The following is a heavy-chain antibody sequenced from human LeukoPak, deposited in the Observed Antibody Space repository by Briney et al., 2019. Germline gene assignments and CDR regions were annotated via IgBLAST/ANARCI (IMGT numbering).Heavy chain of an antibody. J-gene: IGHJ4*02. CDR1: GFTFSSYG. V-gene: IGHV3-30*02. CDR3: AKGDVVVVPAATLFDY. Sequence: GGSLRLSCAASGFTFSSYGMHWVRQAPGKGLEWVAFIRYDGSNKYYADSVKGRFTISRDNSKNTLYLQMNSLRAEDTAVYYCAKGDVVVVPAATLFDYWGQGTLVTVSS. D-gene: IGHD2-2*01. CDR2: IRYDGSNK.